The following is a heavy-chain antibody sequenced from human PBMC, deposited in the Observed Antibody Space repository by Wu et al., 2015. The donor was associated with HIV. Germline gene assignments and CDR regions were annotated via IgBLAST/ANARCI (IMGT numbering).Heavy chain of an antibody. CDR1: GYNLINHY. CDR2: IDPRRSAT. J-gene: IGHJ4*02. CDR3: ARAYRPTVGYFDF. D-gene: IGHD4-23*01. V-gene: IGHV1-46*01. Sequence: QVHLGQSGPEVKEPGASVKVSCKASGYNLINHYIHWIRQAPGQGLQWMGIIDPRRSATSYAQRFQGRVTMTSDTSTSTVYLHLNSLTSQDTAIYYCARAYRPTVGYFDFWGQGALVTVSS.